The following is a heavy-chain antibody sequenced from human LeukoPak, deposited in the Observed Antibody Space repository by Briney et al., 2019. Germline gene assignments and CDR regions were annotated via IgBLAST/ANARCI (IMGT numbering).Heavy chain of an antibody. Sequence: GGSLRLSCAASGFTFSSYSMNWVRQAPGKGLEWVSAISGSGGSTYYADSVKGRFTISRDNSKNSLYLQMNSLRAEDTAVYYCARDYCSGGSCYDYWGQGTLVTVSS. CDR2: ISGSGGST. V-gene: IGHV3-23*01. J-gene: IGHJ4*02. CDR3: ARDYCSGGSCYDY. D-gene: IGHD2-15*01. CDR1: GFTFSSYS.